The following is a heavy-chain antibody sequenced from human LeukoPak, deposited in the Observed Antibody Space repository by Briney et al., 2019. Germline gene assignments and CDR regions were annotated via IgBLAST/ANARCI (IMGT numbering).Heavy chain of an antibody. D-gene: IGHD3-22*01. Sequence: GGSLRLSCAASGFTFSSYGMHWVRQAPGKGLEWVAVISYDGSNKYYADSVKGRFTISRDNSKNTLYLQMNNLRAEDTAVYYCAKSSDDDSSYWGQGTLVTVSS. CDR3: AKSSDDDSSY. V-gene: IGHV3-30*18. CDR1: GFTFSSYG. CDR2: ISYDGSNK. J-gene: IGHJ4*02.